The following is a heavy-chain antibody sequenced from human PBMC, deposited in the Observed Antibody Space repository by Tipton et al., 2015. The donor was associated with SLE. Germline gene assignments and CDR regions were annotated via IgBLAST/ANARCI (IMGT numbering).Heavy chain of an antibody. CDR1: GGSIITHY. V-gene: IGHV4-59*11. J-gene: IGHJ4*02. Sequence: GLVKPSETLSLTCTVSGGSIITHYWSWIRQTPERGLEWIGYVFYKGETYYTPSLKSRVTISADTSKNQFSLNLRSVTAADTAVYYCAGAWQGYCSGGTCYVLDYWGQGTLVTVSS. CDR3: AGAWQGYCSGGTCYVLDY. CDR2: VFYKGET. D-gene: IGHD2-15*01.